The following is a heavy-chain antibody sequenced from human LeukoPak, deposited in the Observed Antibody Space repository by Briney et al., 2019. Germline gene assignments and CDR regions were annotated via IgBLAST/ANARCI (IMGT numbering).Heavy chain of an antibody. D-gene: IGHD2-2*01. CDR3: ARLVLEYQLLSWFDP. J-gene: IGHJ5*02. Sequence: GESLKISCKGSGYRFTNYWIGWVRQMPGEGLEWMGIIYPGDSDTRYSPSFQGQVTISADKSISTAYLQWSSLKASDTAMYYCARLVLEYQLLSWFDPWGQGTLVTVSS. CDR2: IYPGDSDT. V-gene: IGHV5-51*01. CDR1: GYRFTNYW.